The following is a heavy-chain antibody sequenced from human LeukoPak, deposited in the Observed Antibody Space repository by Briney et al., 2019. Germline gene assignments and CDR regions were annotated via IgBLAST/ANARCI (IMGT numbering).Heavy chain of an antibody. D-gene: IGHD3-16*02. CDR2: ISSNGGST. Sequence: GGSLRLSCAASGFTFSSYAMHWVRQAPGKGLEYVSAISSNGGSTYYANSVKGRFTISRDNSKNTLYLQMGSLRAEDMAVYYCARVGMITFGGVIGYFDYWGQGTLVTVSS. V-gene: IGHV3-64*01. J-gene: IGHJ4*02. CDR3: ARVGMITFGGVIGYFDY. CDR1: GFTFSSYA.